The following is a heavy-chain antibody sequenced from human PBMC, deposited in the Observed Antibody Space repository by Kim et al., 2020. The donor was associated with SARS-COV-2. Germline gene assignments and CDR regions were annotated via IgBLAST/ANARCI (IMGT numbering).Heavy chain of an antibody. V-gene: IGHV3-23*01. CDR2: ICANNDNT. CDR1: GFTFSNYA. Sequence: GGSLRLSCAASGFTFSNYAMTWVRQAPGKGLEWVSAICANNDNTYYADSVKGRFTISRDNSKNTLYLRMDTLRAEDTAVYFCAKDTSVSCYSAVDSWGQGTLVTVSS. D-gene: IGHD2-15*01. J-gene: IGHJ5*01. CDR3: AKDTSVSCYSAVDS.